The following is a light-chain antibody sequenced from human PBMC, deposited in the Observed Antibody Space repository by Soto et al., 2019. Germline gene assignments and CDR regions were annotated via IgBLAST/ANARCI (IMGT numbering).Light chain of an antibody. Sequence: QSALTQPPSVSGAPGQMVTISCSGSNSNIGAGYDVHWYQQLPGAAPTLLIYGNKNRPSGVPDRFSGSRSGTSASLAITGLQSDDEADYYCQAYDSRSASKVFGSGTKLTVL. V-gene: IGLV1-40*01. CDR2: GNK. CDR3: QAYDSRSASKV. CDR1: NSNIGAGYD. J-gene: IGLJ1*01.